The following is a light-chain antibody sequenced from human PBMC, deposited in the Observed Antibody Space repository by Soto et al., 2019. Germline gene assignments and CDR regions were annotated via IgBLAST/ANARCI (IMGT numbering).Light chain of an antibody. CDR2: AAS. CDR3: QQYDSYSPT. V-gene: IGKV1-8*01. J-gene: IGKJ1*01. Sequence: AIRMTQSPSSLSASTGDRVTITCRASQDVSGYVAWYQQKPGKPPRLLIYAASTLQTGVPSRFSGSGSGTDFTLTITCLQSEDYATYYCQQYDSYSPTFGQGTKVDIK. CDR1: QDVSGY.